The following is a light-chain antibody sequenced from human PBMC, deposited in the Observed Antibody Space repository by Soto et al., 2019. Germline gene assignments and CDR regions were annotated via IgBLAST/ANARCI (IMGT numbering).Light chain of an antibody. CDR2: SNN. CDR1: SSNIGSNY. Sequence: QSVLTQPPSASGTPGQRVTISCSGSSSNIGSNYVYWYQQLPGTAPKLLIYSNNQRPSGVPDRFSGSKFGTSASLAISGLRSEDEADYYCAAWDDSLSAVVFGGGTKLTVL. J-gene: IGLJ2*01. V-gene: IGLV1-47*02. CDR3: AAWDDSLSAVV.